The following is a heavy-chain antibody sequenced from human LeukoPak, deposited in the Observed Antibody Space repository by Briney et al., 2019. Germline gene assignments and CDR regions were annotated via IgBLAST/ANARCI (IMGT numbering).Heavy chain of an antibody. CDR1: GYTFTNYY. V-gene: IGHV1-46*01. Sequence: ASVKVSCRSSGYTFTNYYIHWVRQAPGQGLEWLGIINPGGGSTTYAQKFRVRVTMTSDTSTSTVFMELSSLRSEDTAIYYCAREGPATYHFDFWGQGTLVTVSS. CDR3: AREGPATYHFDF. J-gene: IGHJ4*02. D-gene: IGHD2-2*01. CDR2: INPGGGST.